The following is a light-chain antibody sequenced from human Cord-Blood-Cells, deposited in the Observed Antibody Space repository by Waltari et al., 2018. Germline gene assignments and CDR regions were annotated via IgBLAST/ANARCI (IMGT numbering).Light chain of an antibody. CDR1: SSDVGGYNY. CDR2: DVS. V-gene: IGLV2-11*01. CDR3: CSYAGSYTYV. Sequence: QSALTQPRSVSGSPGQSVTISCTGTSSDVGGYNYVSWYQQHPGKAPKPMIYDVSKRPSGVPVGFSGSKPGNTASLTISGLQAEDEADYYCCSYAGSYTYVFGTGTKVTVL. J-gene: IGLJ1*01.